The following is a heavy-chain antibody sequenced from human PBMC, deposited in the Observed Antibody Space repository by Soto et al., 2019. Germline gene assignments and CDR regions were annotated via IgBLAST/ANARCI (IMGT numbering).Heavy chain of an antibody. D-gene: IGHD6-19*01. V-gene: IGHV1-18*01. CDR3: AGFSSGWYFFNY. Sequence: ASVKVSCKASGYTFTSYGISWVRQAPGQGLEWMGWISAYNGNTNYAQKLQGRVTMTTDTSTSTAYMELRSLRSDDTAVYYCAGFSSGWYFFNYWGQGTRVTFSS. CDR1: GYTFTSYG. J-gene: IGHJ4*02. CDR2: ISAYNGNT.